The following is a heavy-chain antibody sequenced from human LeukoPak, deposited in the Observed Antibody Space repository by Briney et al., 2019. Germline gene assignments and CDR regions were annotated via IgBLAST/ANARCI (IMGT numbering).Heavy chain of an antibody. V-gene: IGHV3-64D*06. J-gene: IGHJ5*02. CDR1: GFTFSSYA. Sequence: PGGSLRLSCSASGFTFSSYAMHWVRQAPGKGLEYVSAISCNGGSTYYADSVKGRFTISRDNSKNTLYLQMSSLRAEDTAVYYCARGDYYGSGSHYNGGSYFGWFDPWGQGTLVTVYS. CDR3: ARGDYYGSGSHYNGGSYFGWFDP. D-gene: IGHD3-10*01. CDR2: ISCNGGST.